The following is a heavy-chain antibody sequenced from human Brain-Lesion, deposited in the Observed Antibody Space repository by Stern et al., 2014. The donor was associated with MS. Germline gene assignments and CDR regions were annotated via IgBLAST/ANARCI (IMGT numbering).Heavy chain of an antibody. D-gene: IGHD2-2*01. CDR1: GGSISSGGYY. Sequence: QVQLQESGPGLVKPSQTLSLSCTVSGGSISSGGYYWSWIQQPAGKGLEWIGRIFNSGSTSYNPSLKSRGTLSKDTSQNQLSLRLNSMTAADTAVYYCARGRVVPGFQYYATDVWGQGTTVIVSS. CDR3: ARGRVVPGFQYYATDV. CDR2: IFNSGST. J-gene: IGHJ6*02. V-gene: IGHV4-61*02.